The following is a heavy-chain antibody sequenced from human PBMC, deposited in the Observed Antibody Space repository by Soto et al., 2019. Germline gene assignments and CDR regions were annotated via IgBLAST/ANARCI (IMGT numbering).Heavy chain of an antibody. D-gene: IGHD4-17*01. CDR1: GGSIGSYH. CDR2: VYYTGTT. Sequence: QVLLQESGPGQVKPSETLSLTCTVSGGSIGSYHWSWVRQPPGKGLEWIASVYYTGTTNYNPSLGSRVTISIDAPENQISLKLTSVTAADTDFYYCARDTVLTGMFDLWGQGTLVTVSS. V-gene: IGHV4-59*01. CDR3: ARDTVLTGMFDL. J-gene: IGHJ5*02.